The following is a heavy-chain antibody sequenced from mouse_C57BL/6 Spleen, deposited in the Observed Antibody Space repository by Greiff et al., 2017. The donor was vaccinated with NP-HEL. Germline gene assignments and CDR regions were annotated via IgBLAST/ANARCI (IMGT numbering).Heavy chain of an antibody. D-gene: IGHD2-3*01. V-gene: IGHV1-22*01. Sequence: VQLQQSGPELVKPGASVKMSCKASGYTFTDYNMHWVKQSHGKSLEWIGYINPNNGGTSYNQKFKGKATLTVNKSSSTAYMELRSLTSEDSAVYYCARWGGYYLAWFAYWGQGTLVTVSA. CDR1: GYTFTDYN. J-gene: IGHJ3*01. CDR2: INPNNGGT. CDR3: ARWGGYYLAWFAY.